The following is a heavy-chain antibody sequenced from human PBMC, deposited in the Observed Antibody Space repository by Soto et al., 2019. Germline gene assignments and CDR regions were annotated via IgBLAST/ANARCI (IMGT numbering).Heavy chain of an antibody. Sequence: QVQLVESGGGVVQPGRSLRLSCAASGFTFSSYGMHWVRQAPGKGLEWVAVISYGGSNKYYADSVKGRFTISNDNSKNTVYLQMNGLRADDMAVYYCAATDCGWNNPYYYYHMDDWGQGTTVTVSS. J-gene: IGHJ6*02. V-gene: IGHV3-30*03. D-gene: IGHD6-19*01. CDR1: GFTFSSYG. CDR3: AATDCGWNNPYYYYHMDD. CDR2: ISYGGSNK.